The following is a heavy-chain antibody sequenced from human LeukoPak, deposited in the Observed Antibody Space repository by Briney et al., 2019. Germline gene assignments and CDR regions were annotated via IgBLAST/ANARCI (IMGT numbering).Heavy chain of an antibody. Sequence: ASMKVSCKVSGYTLTERSMHWVRQSPGKGLEWMGGFDPADGDTVYAQHLEGRVTMTLDTSTDTAYVGLSGLRSEDTAVYYCATSRDLFNFDYWGQGTLVIVSS. V-gene: IGHV1-24*01. J-gene: IGHJ4*02. CDR3: ATSRDLFNFDY. D-gene: IGHD3-10*01. CDR1: GYTLTERS. CDR2: FDPADGDT.